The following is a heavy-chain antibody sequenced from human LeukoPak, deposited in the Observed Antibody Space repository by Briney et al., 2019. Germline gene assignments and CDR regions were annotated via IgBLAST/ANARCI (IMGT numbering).Heavy chain of an antibody. CDR1: GGSISSSSYY. V-gene: IGHV4-39*07. CDR3: ARTLYDFWSGYRDAFDI. CDR2: IYHSGST. Sequence: SETLSLTCTVSGGSISSSSYYWGWIRQPPGKGLEWIGSIYHSGSTYYNPSLKSRVTISVDTSKNQFSLKLSSVTAADTAVYYCARTLYDFWSGYRDAFDIWGQGTMVTVSS. J-gene: IGHJ3*02. D-gene: IGHD3-3*01.